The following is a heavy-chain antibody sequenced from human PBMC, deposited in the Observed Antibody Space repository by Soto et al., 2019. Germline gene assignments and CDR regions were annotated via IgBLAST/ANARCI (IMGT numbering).Heavy chain of an antibody. V-gene: IGHV3-30*18. D-gene: IGHD6-6*01. CDR1: GFPFSSYG. J-gene: IGHJ4*02. CDR3: AKDPEYRTSSLRNYFEY. CDR2: XLDXGSXX. Sequence: RPSCAASGFPFSSYGMHWVPPSPAKGLERVAVXLDXGSXXWXAXXXKXXFTISRDNSKNTLYLQMNRLRAEDTAMYYCAKDPEYRTSSLRNYFEYWGQGTPVTVSS.